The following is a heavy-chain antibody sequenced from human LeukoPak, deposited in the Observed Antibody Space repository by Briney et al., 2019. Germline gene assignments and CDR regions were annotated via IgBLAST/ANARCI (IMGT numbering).Heavy chain of an antibody. J-gene: IGHJ3*02. CDR2: ISYDGSNK. Sequence: GGSLRLSCAASGFTFSSYGMHWVRQAPGKGLEWVAVISYDGSNKYYADSVKGRFTISRDNSKNTLYLQMDSLRAEDTAVYYCAKGDSSSWWDDAFDIWGQGTMVTVSS. CDR1: GFTFSSYG. D-gene: IGHD6-13*01. V-gene: IGHV3-30*18. CDR3: AKGDSSSWWDDAFDI.